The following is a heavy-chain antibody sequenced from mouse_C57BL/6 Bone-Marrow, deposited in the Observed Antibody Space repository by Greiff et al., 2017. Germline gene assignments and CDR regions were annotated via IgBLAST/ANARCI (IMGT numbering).Heavy chain of an antibody. CDR3: ARDYYSNYVFAY. CDR2: INPGSGGT. CDR1: GYAFTNYL. D-gene: IGHD2-5*01. Sequence: QVQLKQSGAELVRPGTSVKVSCKASGYAFTNYLIEWVKQRPGQGLEWIGVINPGSGGTNYNEKFKGKATLTADKSSSTAYMQLSSLTSEDSAVYFCARDYYSNYVFAYWGQGTLVTVSA. V-gene: IGHV1-54*01. J-gene: IGHJ3*01.